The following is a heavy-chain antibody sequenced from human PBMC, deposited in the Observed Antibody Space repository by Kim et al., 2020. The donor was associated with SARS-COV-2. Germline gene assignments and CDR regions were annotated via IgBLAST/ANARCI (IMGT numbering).Heavy chain of an antibody. D-gene: IGHD3-9*01. V-gene: IGHV3-43*01. J-gene: IGHJ6*02. CDR3: AKDMGDPTGYTYGMDV. Sequence: SVKGRFTIPRDNSRNTLYLQMNSLRTEDTALYYCAKDMGDPTGYTYGMDVWGQGTTVTVSS.